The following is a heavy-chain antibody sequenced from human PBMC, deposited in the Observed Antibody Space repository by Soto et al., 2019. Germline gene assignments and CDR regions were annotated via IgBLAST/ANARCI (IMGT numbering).Heavy chain of an antibody. D-gene: IGHD3-3*01. CDR1: GYTFTSYG. CDR3: ARDSTIFGVDTMLVGY. Sequence: ASVKVSCKASGYTFTSYGISWVRQAPGQGLEWMGWISAYNGNTNYAQKLQGRVTMTTDTSTSTAYMELRSLRSDDTAVYYCARDSTIFGVDTMLVGYWGQGTLVTVSS. CDR2: ISAYNGNT. V-gene: IGHV1-18*01. J-gene: IGHJ4*02.